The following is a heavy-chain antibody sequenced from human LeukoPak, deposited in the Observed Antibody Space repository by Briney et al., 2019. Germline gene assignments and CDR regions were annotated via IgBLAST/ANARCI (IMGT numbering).Heavy chain of an antibody. Sequence: ASVKVSCKASGYTFTGYYMHWVRQAPGQGLEWMVWITPNSGGTNYAQKVQGRDTITRDTSISTAYMELSRLRYDDTAVYFCARLAVPGIAVSRWFDSWGQGTLVTVSS. J-gene: IGHJ5*01. CDR1: GYTFTGYY. CDR2: ITPNSGGT. D-gene: IGHD6-19*01. V-gene: IGHV1-2*02. CDR3: ARLAVPGIAVSRWFDS.